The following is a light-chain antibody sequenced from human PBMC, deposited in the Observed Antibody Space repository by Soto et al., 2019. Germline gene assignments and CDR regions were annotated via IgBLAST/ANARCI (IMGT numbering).Light chain of an antibody. Sequence: EIVLTQSPGTLSLSPGERATLSCRASQSLRNNYLAWYQQKHGQPPRLLIHSASSRATGIPDRFSGSGSGTDFTLNISRLEPDDFAVYYCQQFNNSPLTFGGGTKVEIK. CDR2: SAS. CDR1: QSLRNNY. CDR3: QQFNNSPLT. J-gene: IGKJ4*01. V-gene: IGKV3-20*01.